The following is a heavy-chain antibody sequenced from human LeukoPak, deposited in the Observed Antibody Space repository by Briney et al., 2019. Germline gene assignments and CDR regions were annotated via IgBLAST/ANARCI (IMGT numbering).Heavy chain of an antibody. V-gene: IGHV3-7*01. CDR3: ARVRGGYCSSTSCYHAFDI. Sequence: PGGSLRLSCAASGFTFSSYWMSWVRQAPGKGLEWVANIKQDGSETYYVDSVKGRFTMSRDNAKNSLYLQMNSLRAEDTAVYYCARVRGGYCSSTSCYHAFDIWGQGTMVTVS. J-gene: IGHJ3*02. CDR1: GFTFSSYW. D-gene: IGHD2-2*01. CDR2: IKQDGSET.